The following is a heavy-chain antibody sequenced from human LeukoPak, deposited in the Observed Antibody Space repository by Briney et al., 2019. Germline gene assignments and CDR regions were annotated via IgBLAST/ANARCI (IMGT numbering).Heavy chain of an antibody. CDR1: GGSISSHY. Sequence: SETLSLTCTVSGGSISSHYWSWIRQPAGKGLEWTGRIYTSGSTNYNPSLKSRVTISVDKSKNQFSLKLSSVTAADTAVYYCARVSRDYGSGDYYYMDVWGKGTTVTVSS. CDR3: ARVSRDYGSGDYYYMDV. D-gene: IGHD3-10*01. J-gene: IGHJ6*03. CDR2: IYTSGST. V-gene: IGHV4-4*07.